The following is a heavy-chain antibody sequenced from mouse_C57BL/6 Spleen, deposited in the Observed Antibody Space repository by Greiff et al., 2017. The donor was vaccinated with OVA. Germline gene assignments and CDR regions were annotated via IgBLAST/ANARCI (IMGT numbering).Heavy chain of an antibody. CDR1: GYSFTGYY. CDR3: ARRVPYGSLYYFDY. D-gene: IGHD1-1*01. CDR2: INPSTGGT. V-gene: IGHV1-42*01. Sequence: EVMLVESGPELVKPGASVKISCKASGYSFTGYYMNWVKQSPEKSLEWIGEINPSTGGTTYNQKFKAKATLTVDKSSSTAYMQLKSLTSEDSAVYYCARRVPYGSLYYFDYWGQGTTLTVSS. J-gene: IGHJ2*01.